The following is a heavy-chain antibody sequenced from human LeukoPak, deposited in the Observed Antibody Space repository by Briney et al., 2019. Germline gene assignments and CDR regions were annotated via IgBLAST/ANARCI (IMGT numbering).Heavy chain of an antibody. Sequence: GGSLRLSCTASEFSVGSNYMTWVRQAPGKGLEWVGRIKSKTDGGTTDYAAPVKGRFTISRDDSKNTLYLQMNSLKTQDTGMFYCSTAGSDTSGWKWRYYFDYWGQGTLVTVSS. J-gene: IGHJ4*02. CDR1: EFSVGSNY. CDR2: IKSKTDGGTT. D-gene: IGHD6-19*01. CDR3: STAGSDTSGWKWRYYFDY. V-gene: IGHV3-15*01.